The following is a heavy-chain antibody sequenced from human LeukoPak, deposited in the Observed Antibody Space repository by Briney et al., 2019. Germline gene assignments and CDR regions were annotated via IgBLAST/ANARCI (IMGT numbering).Heavy chain of an antibody. CDR3: ERGGSLVAVFFDF. CDR2: VYHTGSP. CDR1: GYSTINEYY. V-gene: IGHV4-38-2*02. D-gene: IGHD3-9*01. Sequence: SETLSLTCSVSGYSTINEYYWGWVRQPPGKGLEWIGSVYHTGSPYYNPSLKSRVTISVDTSKNHLSLRLRSVTAADTAVYYCERGGSLVAVFFDFWGKGTLLTVSS. J-gene: IGHJ4*02.